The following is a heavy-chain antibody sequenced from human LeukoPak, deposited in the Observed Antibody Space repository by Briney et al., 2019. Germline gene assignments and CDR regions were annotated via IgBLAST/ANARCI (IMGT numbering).Heavy chain of an antibody. CDR3: AREEGEGVVVPAATELYYYYYMDV. CDR1: GYTFTGCY. V-gene: IGHV1-2*02. CDR2: INPNSGGT. J-gene: IGHJ6*03. Sequence: ASVKVSCKASGYTFTGCYMHWVRQSPGQGLEWMGWINPNSGGTNYAQKFQGRVTMTRDTSISTAYMELSRLRSDDTAVYYCAREEGEGVVVPAATELYYYYYMDVWGKGTTVTVSS. D-gene: IGHD2-2*01.